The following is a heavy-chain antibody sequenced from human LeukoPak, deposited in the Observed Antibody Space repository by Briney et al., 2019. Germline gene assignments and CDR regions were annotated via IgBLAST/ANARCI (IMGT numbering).Heavy chain of an antibody. V-gene: IGHV1-58*02. CDR3: AAGTASRPEYLQH. CDR2: IIVGSGNT. Sequence: SVKVSCKASGFTFKTSAMQWVRQARGQRLEWIGWIIVGSGNTNYAEKFQERVTITRDMSTSTAYMELGSLRSEDTAVYYCAAGTASRPEYLQHWGQGTLFIVSS. D-gene: IGHD1-1*01. J-gene: IGHJ1*01. CDR1: GFTFKTSA.